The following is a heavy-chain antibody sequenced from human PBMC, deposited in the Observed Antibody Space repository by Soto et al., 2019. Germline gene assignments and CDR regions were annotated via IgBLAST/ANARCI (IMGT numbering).Heavy chain of an antibody. CDR2: IKTDGSKK. V-gene: IGHV3-7*05. J-gene: IGHJ3*02. CDR3: ARDVSAGNSNSSFEAFEI. D-gene: IGHD3-10*01. Sequence: EVQLVESGGGLVQPGGSLRLSCAASGFTFSNDWMTWVSQAPGKGLEWVANIKTDGSKKSDMDSVWGRFTISSDHAKNSLYRKINSQRAADKSLYYCARDVSAGNSNSSFEAFEIWGQGTRVTFSS. CDR1: GFTFSNDW.